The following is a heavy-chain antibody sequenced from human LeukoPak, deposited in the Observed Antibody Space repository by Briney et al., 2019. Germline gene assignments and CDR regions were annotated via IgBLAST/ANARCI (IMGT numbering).Heavy chain of an antibody. CDR3: ARLRYYDSSGYYYFDY. CDR2: INHSGST. V-gene: IGHV4-34*01. Sequence: PSETLSLTCAVYGGSFSGYYWSWIRQPPGKGLEWIGEINHSGSTNYNPSLKSRVTISVDTSKNQFSLKLSSVTAADTAVYYCARLRYYDSSGYYYFDYWGQGTLVTVSS. CDR1: GGSFSGYY. J-gene: IGHJ4*02. D-gene: IGHD3-22*01.